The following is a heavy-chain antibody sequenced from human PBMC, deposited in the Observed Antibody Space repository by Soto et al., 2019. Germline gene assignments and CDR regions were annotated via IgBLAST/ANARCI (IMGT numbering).Heavy chain of an antibody. Sequence: SVKVSCKASGGTFSSYAISWVRQAPGQGLEWMGGIIPIFGTANYAQKFQGRVTITADESTSTAYMELSSLRSEDTAVYYCARDLYGDYVYYYYGMDVWGQGTTVTV. CDR3: ARDLYGDYVYYYYGMDV. J-gene: IGHJ6*02. D-gene: IGHD4-17*01. CDR1: GGTFSSYA. V-gene: IGHV1-69*13. CDR2: IIPIFGTA.